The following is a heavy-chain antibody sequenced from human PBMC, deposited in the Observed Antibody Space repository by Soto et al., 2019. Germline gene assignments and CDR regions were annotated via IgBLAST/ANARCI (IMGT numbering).Heavy chain of an antibody. Sequence: SETLSLTCAVSGGSISSGAYSWSWIRQPPGKGLEWVGYIYHSGSTYYNPSLKGRVTISVDRSKNQFSLKLSSVTAADTAVYYCARTEVLLWFGELLSWFDPWGQGTLVTVSS. CDR1: GGSISSGAYS. CDR3: ARTEVLLWFGELLSWFDP. V-gene: IGHV4-30-2*02. J-gene: IGHJ5*02. CDR2: IYHSGST. D-gene: IGHD3-10*01.